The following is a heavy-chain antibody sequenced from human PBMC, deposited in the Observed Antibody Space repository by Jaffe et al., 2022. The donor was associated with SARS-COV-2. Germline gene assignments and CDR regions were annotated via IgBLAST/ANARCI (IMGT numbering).Heavy chain of an antibody. V-gene: IGHV3-23*04. Sequence: EVQVVESGGGLVQPGGSLRLSCAASGFTFNNYDMNWVRQAPGKGLEWVSAIGGIGINTYYADSVKGRFTISRDNSKNTVYLQMNSLRAEDTAVYYCAKSRVYLRDFDYWGQGTLVTVSS. CDR2: IGGIGINT. CDR1: GFTFNNYD. CDR3: AKSRVYLRDFDY. J-gene: IGHJ4*02. D-gene: IGHD2-21*01.